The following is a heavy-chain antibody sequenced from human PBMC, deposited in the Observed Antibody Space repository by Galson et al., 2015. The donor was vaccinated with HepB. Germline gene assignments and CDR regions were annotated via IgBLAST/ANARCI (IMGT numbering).Heavy chain of an antibody. D-gene: IGHD5-12*01. CDR3: ARDYLVTTIYAFDI. V-gene: IGHV3-21*01. CDR1: GFTFSSYS. J-gene: IGHJ3*02. Sequence: SLRLSCAASGFTFSSYSMNWVRQAPGKGLEWVSSISRTSDYIYYTDSVRGRFTISRDNARNSLYLQMNSLRAEDTAVYYCARDYLVTTIYAFDIWGQGTMVTVSS. CDR2: ISRTSDYI.